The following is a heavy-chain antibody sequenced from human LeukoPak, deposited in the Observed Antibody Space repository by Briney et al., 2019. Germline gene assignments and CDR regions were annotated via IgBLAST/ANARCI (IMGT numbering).Heavy chain of an antibody. CDR3: ARSREGGYRNYGGNWFDP. D-gene: IGHD5-12*01. CDR1: GGSISSYY. V-gene: IGHV4-4*07. Sequence: SETLSLTCTVSGGSISSYYWSWIRQPAGKGLEWIGRIYTSGSTNYNPSLKSRVTISVDTSKNQFSLKLSSVTAADTAVYYCARSREGGYRNYGGNWFDPWGQGTLVTVSS. CDR2: IYTSGST. J-gene: IGHJ5*02.